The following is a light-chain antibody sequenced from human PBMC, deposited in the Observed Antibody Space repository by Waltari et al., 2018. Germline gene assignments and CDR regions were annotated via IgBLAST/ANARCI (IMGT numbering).Light chain of an antibody. CDR1: QGISNH. Sequence: DIQMTQSPSSLSASVGDRVTITCRASQGISNHLAWFQQKPGKAPTSLIYAASSLQSGVPSKFSGSGSGTDFTLTISTLQPEDFATYYCQQYNSHPFTFGPGTQVDIK. CDR3: QQYNSHPFT. J-gene: IGKJ3*01. CDR2: AAS. V-gene: IGKV1-16*02.